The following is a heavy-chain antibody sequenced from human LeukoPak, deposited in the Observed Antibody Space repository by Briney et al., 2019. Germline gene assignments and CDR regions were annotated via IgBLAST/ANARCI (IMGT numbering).Heavy chain of an antibody. V-gene: IGHV1-18*01. CDR3: ARDLIYYYDSSGYSGAFDI. CDR1: GYTFTSYG. J-gene: IGHJ3*02. D-gene: IGHD3-22*01. CDR2: ISAYNGNT. Sequence: GASVKVSCKASGYTFTSYGISWVRQAPGQGLEWMGWISAYNGNTNYAQKLQGRVTMTTDTSTSTAFMELRSLRSDDTAAYYCARDLIYYYDSSGYSGAFDIWGQGTMVTVSS.